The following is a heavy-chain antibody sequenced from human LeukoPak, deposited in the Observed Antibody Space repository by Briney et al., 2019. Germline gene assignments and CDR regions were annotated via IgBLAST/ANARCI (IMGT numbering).Heavy chain of an antibody. V-gene: IGHV3-21*01. CDR2: IGPTGTDR. Sequence: GGPLRLSCSACGFTFSSCGFNWVRQAPGKGLEWVSSIGPTGTDRYYADSVRGRFTISRDNAKNSMYLQMDSLRDEDTAVYYCATETIGRHYDYWGQGTLLTVSS. J-gene: IGHJ4*02. D-gene: IGHD1-14*01. CDR3: ATETIGRHYDY. CDR1: GFTFSSCG.